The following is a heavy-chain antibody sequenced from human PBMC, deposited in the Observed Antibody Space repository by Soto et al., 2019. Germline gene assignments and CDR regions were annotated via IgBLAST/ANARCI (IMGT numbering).Heavy chain of an antibody. D-gene: IGHD2-2*01. J-gene: IGHJ6*03. CDR2: MNPNSGNT. Sequence: ASVKVSCKASGYTFTIYDINWVLRATGQGLEWMGWMNPNSGNTGYAQKFQGRVTMTRNTSISTAYMELSSLRSEDTAVYYCAREIPIVGVPAANPYYYMDVWGKGATVTVSS. CDR3: AREIPIVGVPAANPYYYMDV. V-gene: IGHV1-8*01. CDR1: GYTFTIYD.